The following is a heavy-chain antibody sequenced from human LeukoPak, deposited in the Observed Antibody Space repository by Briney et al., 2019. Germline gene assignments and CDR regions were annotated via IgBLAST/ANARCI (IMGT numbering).Heavy chain of an antibody. CDR3: ARTPPHLAYCGGDCYFGAFDI. Sequence: SVKVSCKASGGTFSSYAISWVRQAPGQGLEWMGGIIPIFGTANYAQKFQGRVTITADESTSTAYMELSSLRSEDAAVYYCARTPPHLAYCGGDCYFGAFDIWGQGTMVTVSS. CDR2: IIPIFGTA. J-gene: IGHJ3*02. CDR1: GGTFSSYA. D-gene: IGHD2-21*01. V-gene: IGHV1-69*01.